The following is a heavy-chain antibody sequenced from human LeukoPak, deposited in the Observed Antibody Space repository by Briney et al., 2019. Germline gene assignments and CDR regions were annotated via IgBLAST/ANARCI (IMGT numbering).Heavy chain of an antibody. Sequence: PGGSLRLSCAASGFTFSSYSMSWVRQAPGKGLEWISAISGSGGSTYYADSVKGRFTISRDNSKNTLYLQMNSLRAEDTAVYYCAKASGYSGYDPIDYWGQGTLVTVSS. CDR1: GFTFSSYS. V-gene: IGHV3-23*01. CDR3: AKASGYSGYDPIDY. CDR2: ISGSGGST. J-gene: IGHJ4*02. D-gene: IGHD5-12*01.